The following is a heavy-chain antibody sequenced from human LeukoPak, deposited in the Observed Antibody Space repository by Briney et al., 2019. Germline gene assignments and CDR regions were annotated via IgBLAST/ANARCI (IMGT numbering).Heavy chain of an antibody. CDR3: ARDAWPRSPGYQLLSSQPIDY. D-gene: IGHD2-2*01. CDR2: ISYDGSNK. V-gene: IGHV3-30*01. Sequence: GGSLRLSCAASGFTFSSYDLHWVRQAPGKGLEWVAVISYDGSNKYYADSVKGRFTISRDNSKNTLYLQMNSLRAEDTAVYYCARDAWPRSPGYQLLSSQPIDYWGQGTLVTVSS. J-gene: IGHJ4*02. CDR1: GFTFSSYD.